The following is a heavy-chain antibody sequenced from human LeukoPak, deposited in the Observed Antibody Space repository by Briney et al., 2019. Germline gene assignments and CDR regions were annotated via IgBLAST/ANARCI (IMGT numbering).Heavy chain of an antibody. CDR1: GFTFSSYE. Sequence: GGSLRLSCAASGFTFSSYEMNWVRQAPGKGLEWVSYISSSGSTIYYADSVKGRFTISRDNANNSLYLQMNSLRAEDTAVYYCASSPHIVVVTAHDAFDIWGQGTMVTVSS. J-gene: IGHJ3*02. V-gene: IGHV3-48*03. CDR2: ISSSGSTI. CDR3: ASSPHIVVVTAHDAFDI. D-gene: IGHD2-21*02.